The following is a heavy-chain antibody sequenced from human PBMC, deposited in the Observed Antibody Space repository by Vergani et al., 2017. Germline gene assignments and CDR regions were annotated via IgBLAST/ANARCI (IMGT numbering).Heavy chain of an antibody. Sequence: QVQLQQWGAGLLKPSETLSPTCAVHGGSFSGYYWSWIRQPPGKGLEWIGEINHSGSTNYNPSLKSRVTISVDTSKNKFSLKLSSVTAADTAVYYCARGPSLHYYYMDVWGKGTTVTVSS. V-gene: IGHV4-34*01. CDR2: INHSGST. CDR3: ARGPSLHYYYMDV. CDR1: GGSFSGYY. J-gene: IGHJ6*03.